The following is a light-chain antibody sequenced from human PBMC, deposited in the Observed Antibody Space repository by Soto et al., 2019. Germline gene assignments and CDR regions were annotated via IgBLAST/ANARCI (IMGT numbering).Light chain of an antibody. V-gene: IGKV3D-15*01. CDR3: QEYDKWAPRR. Sequence: EILMTQSPTILSVSPGERATLSCRASQSVSSNLAWYQPKPGQPPRLLMYGVYTRAPGTPARFSGSGSGTEFTYTFSRLQSEGSAGDDCQEYDKWAPRRFGQGFKVVIK. J-gene: IGKJ1*01. CDR1: QSVSSN. CDR2: GVY.